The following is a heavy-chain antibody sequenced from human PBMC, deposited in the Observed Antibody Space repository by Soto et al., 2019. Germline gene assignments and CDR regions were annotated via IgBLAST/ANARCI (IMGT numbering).Heavy chain of an antibody. D-gene: IGHD3-3*01. CDR1: GFTFSSYA. J-gene: IGHJ3*02. Sequence: GGSLRLSCAASGFTFSSYAMSWVRQAPGKGLEWVSAISGSGGSTYYADSVKGRFTISRDNSKNTLYLQMNSLRAEDTAVYYCAKDLWSEDDFWSGYAFDIWGQGTMVTVSS. CDR3: AKDLWSEDDFWSGYAFDI. CDR2: ISGSGGST. V-gene: IGHV3-23*01.